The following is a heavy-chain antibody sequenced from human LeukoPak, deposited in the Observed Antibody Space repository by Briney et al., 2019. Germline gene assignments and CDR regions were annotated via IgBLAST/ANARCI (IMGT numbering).Heavy chain of an antibody. CDR2: IGISSSTI. CDR3: AKEGSAVYSSSSGDY. V-gene: IGHV3-48*01. CDR1: GFTFSSNS. D-gene: IGHD6-6*01. J-gene: IGHJ4*02. Sequence: PGGSLRLSCAASGFTFSSNSMNWVRQAPGKGLEWVSYIGISSSTIDYADSVKGRFTISRDNAKNSLYLQMNSLRAEDTAVYYCAKEGSAVYSSSSGDYWGQGTLVTVSS.